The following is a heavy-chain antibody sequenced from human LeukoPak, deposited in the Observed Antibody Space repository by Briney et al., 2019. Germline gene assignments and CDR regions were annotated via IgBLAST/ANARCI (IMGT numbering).Heavy chain of an antibody. CDR1: GGTFSSYA. CDR3: ARSRGYSSGPDAFDI. Sequence: ASVKVSCKASGGTFSSYAISWVRQAPGQGLEWMGGIIPIFGTANYAQKFQGRVTITADESTSTAYMELSSLRSEDTAVYYCARSRGYSSGPDAFDIWGQGTMVTVSS. J-gene: IGHJ3*02. D-gene: IGHD6-19*01. V-gene: IGHV1-69*13. CDR2: IIPIFGTA.